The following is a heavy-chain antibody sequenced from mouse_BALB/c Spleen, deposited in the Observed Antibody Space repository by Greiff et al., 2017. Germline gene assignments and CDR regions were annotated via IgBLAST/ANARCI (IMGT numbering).Heavy chain of an antibody. V-gene: IGHV1-54*01. CDR3: ARDIYYDPYAMDY. CDR2: INPGSGGT. D-gene: IGHD2-4*01. J-gene: IGHJ4*01. Sequence: QVQLQQSGAELVRPGTSVKVSCKASGYAFTNYLIEWVKQRPGQGLEWIGVINPGSGGTNYNEKFKGKATLTADKSSSTAYMQLSSLTSDDSAVYFCARDIYYDPYAMDYWGQGTSVTVSS. CDR1: GYAFTNYL.